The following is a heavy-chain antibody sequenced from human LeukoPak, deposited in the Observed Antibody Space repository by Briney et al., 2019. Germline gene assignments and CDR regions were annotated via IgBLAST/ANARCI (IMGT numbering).Heavy chain of an antibody. V-gene: IGHV4-59*08. J-gene: IGHJ4*02. CDR1: GGSISSYY. D-gene: IGHD4-17*01. CDR2: IYYSGST. CDR3: ARQGLYGDYVY. Sequence: KPSETLSLTCTVSGGSISSYYWSWIRQPPGKGLEWIGYIYYSGSTNYNPSLKSRVTISVDTPKNQFSLKLSSVTAADTAVYYCARQGLYGDYVYWGQGTLVTVSS.